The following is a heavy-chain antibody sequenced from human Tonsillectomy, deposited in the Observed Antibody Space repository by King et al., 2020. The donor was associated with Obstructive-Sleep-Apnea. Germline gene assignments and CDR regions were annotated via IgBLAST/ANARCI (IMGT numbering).Heavy chain of an antibody. J-gene: IGHJ6*02. D-gene: IGHD1-26*01. V-gene: IGHV3-11*06. CDR1: GFSFSDYD. Sequence: VQLVESGGGLVKPGGSLRLSCAASGFSFSDYDMSWIRQAPGKGLEWVSYISSSSSYTNYADSVKGRFTISRDNAKNSLYLQMNSLRAEDTAVYYCAREGGSYYFYGMDVWDQGTTVTVSS. CDR2: ISSSSSYT. CDR3: AREGGSYYFYGMDV.